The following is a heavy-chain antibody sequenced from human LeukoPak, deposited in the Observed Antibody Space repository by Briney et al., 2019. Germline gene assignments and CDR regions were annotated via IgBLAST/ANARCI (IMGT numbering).Heavy chain of an antibody. CDR2: INSDGSST. J-gene: IGHJ4*02. CDR3: ARDGTAMASYFDY. V-gene: IGHV3-74*01. Sequence: GGSLRLSCVASGFTFSSNWMHWVRQAPGKGPVWVSRINSDGSSTSYADSVKGRFTISRDNAKNTLYLQMNSLRAEDTAVYYCARDGTAMASYFDYWGQGTLVTVSS. D-gene: IGHD5-18*01. CDR1: GFTFSSNW.